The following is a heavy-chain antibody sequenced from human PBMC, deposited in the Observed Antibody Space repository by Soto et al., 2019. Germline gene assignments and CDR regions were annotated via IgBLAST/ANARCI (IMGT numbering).Heavy chain of an antibody. D-gene: IGHD3-16*01. CDR3: ARDMSTNYVNYFDL. V-gene: IGHV3-11*01. CDR1: GFSFKDYY. CDR2: ITSSGGNA. Sequence: XVSLRLSCAACGFSFKDYYMTWMRQTPEKGLEWISTITSSGGNAYYAASVKGRVTISRDNAHNSLYLQMSGLRAEDTALYYCARDMSTNYVNYFDLWGQRTLVTVS. J-gene: IGHJ5*02.